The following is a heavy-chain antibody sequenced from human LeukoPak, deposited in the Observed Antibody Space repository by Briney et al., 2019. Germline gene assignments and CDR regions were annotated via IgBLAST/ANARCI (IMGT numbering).Heavy chain of an antibody. CDR2: IIPILGIA. CDR1: GGTFSSYA. V-gene: IGHV1-69*04. D-gene: IGHD2-2*02. Sequence: GASVKVSCKESGGTFSSYAISWGRQAPGQGLEWMGRIIPILGIANYAQKFQGRVTITADKSTSTDYMELSSLRSEDTAVYYCARSIPRGMDVWGQGTTVTVSS. CDR3: ARSIPRGMDV. J-gene: IGHJ6*02.